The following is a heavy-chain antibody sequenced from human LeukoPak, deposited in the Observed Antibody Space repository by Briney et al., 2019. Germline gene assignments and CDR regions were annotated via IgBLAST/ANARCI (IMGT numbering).Heavy chain of an antibody. CDR3: AISTYSSSPS. Sequence: PGGSLRLSCAASGFAFSDHWVIWVRQAPGKGLEWVANINHDESTKYYVDSVEGRFTISRDNAKNSLYLQMNSLRAEDTAVYYCAISTYSSSPSWGQGTLVTVSS. D-gene: IGHD6-6*01. J-gene: IGHJ5*02. CDR2: INHDESTK. CDR1: GFAFSDHW. V-gene: IGHV3-7*01.